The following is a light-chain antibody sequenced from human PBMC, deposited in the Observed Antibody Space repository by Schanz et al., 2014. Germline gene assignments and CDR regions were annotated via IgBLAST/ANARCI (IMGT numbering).Light chain of an antibody. V-gene: IGLV2-14*03. CDR1: SSDVGGYNY. CDR3: SSYTTINTWV. J-gene: IGLJ2*01. CDR2: DVS. Sequence: QSALTQPASVSGSPGQSITISCTGTSSDVGGYNYVSWYQQHPGKVPKLMIYDVSDRPSGVSNRFSGSKSGNTASLTISGLRAEDEADYYCSSYTTINTWVFGGGTKLTVL.